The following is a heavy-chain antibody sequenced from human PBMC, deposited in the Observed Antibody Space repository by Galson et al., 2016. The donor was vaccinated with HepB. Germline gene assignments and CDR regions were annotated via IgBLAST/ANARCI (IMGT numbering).Heavy chain of an antibody. Sequence: SLRLSCAASGFTFTDYYMTWIRQAPGKGLEWVSSISSTIYYADSVKGRFTLSRDDSKNLLYLQMNRLRAEDTAVYFCASEYCGAGNCYFHSGAFDIWGQGTMVSVSS. CDR2: ISSTI. D-gene: IGHD2-15*01. CDR1: GFTFTDYY. V-gene: IGHV3-69-1*02. CDR3: ASEYCGAGNCYFHSGAFDI. J-gene: IGHJ3*02.